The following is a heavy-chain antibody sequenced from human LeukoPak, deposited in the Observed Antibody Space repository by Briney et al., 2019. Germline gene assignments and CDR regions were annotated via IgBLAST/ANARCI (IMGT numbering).Heavy chain of an antibody. J-gene: IGHJ5*02. Sequence: GGSLRLSCAASGFTFSSYAMGWVRQAPGKGLEWVSTISGSGGSTYYADSMKGRFTISRDNSKNTLYLQMNSLRAEDTAVYYCAKDPIVVVPAVPNWFDPWGQGTLVTVSS. CDR1: GFTFSSYA. CDR3: AKDPIVVVPAVPNWFDP. V-gene: IGHV3-23*01. D-gene: IGHD2-2*01. CDR2: ISGSGGST.